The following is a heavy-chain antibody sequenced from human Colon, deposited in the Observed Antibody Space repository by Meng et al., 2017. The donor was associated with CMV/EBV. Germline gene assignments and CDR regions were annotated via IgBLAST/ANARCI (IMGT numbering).Heavy chain of an antibody. CDR3: ARDVGTTGHNRLDP. CDR1: GSIFTRYA. Sequence: KPSGSIFTRYAMHWVRQAPGQGLAWMGWINGDTGNTKYSLKFQDRVTFSRDISASTVYMELSELTSQDSSFYYCARDVGTTGHNRLDPWGQGTLVTVSS. J-gene: IGHJ5*02. V-gene: IGHV1-3*01. D-gene: IGHD1-1*01. CDR2: INGDTGNT.